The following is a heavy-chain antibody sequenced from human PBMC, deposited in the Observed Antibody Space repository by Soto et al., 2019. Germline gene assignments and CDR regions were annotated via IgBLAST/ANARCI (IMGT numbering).Heavy chain of an antibody. D-gene: IGHD2-2*01. J-gene: IGHJ5*02. CDR2: TYYRSEWYN. Sequence: QVQLQQSGPGLVKPSQTLSLTCAISGDSVSNNSATWNWIRQSPSRGLEWLGRTYYRSEWYNDYAVSVKSRIAINPDTSKNQFSLQLNSVTPEDTAVYYCARYSCSTTSCYDWFDPWGQGTLVTVSS. CDR3: ARYSCSTTSCYDWFDP. V-gene: IGHV6-1*01. CDR1: GDSVSNNSAT.